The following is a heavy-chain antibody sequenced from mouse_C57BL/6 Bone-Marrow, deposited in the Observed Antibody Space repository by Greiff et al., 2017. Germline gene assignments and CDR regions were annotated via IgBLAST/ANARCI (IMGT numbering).Heavy chain of an antibody. CDR2: IDPSDSYT. CDR1: GYTFTSYW. D-gene: IGHD1-1*01. CDR3: ARSDYYGSIPYSMDY. J-gene: IGHJ4*01. V-gene: IGHV1-59*01. Sequence: QVQLQQPGAELVRPGTSVKLSCKASGYTFTSYWMNWVKQRPGQGLEWIGVIDPSDSYTNYNQKFKGKATLTVDKSSSTVYMQLSSLTSEVSAVYYWARSDYYGSIPYSMDYWGQGTSVTVSS.